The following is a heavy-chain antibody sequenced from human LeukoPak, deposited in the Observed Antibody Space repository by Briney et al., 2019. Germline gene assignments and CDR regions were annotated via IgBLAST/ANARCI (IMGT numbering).Heavy chain of an antibody. Sequence: GGSLSLSCAASGFTFSSYAMSWVRQAPGKGLEWVSAIGRGSSTYYADSVKGRFTISRDNSKNTLYLQLNRLRAEDTAVYYCAKWGDYDILTGYYDSDYWGQGTLVTVSS. V-gene: IGHV3-23*01. D-gene: IGHD3-9*01. CDR1: GFTFSSYA. J-gene: IGHJ4*02. CDR3: AKWGDYDILTGYYDSDY. CDR2: IGRGSST.